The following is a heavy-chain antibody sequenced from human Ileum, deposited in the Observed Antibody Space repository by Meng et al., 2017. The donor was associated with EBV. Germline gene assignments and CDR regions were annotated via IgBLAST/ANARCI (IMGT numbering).Heavy chain of an antibody. V-gene: IGHV4-39*01. Sequence: QTHAVVLGLVRPSLPPPLTLTVPGGSIRRTLHHWDWLRQAPGKALEWFAEVSYIGNTYYNHSLSSRATISVDTSKNQFSLRLTSVTAADTAVYYCTRRPLCGGDCMGWFGPWGQGTLVTVSS. CDR2: VSYIGNT. D-gene: IGHD2-21*02. J-gene: IGHJ5*02. CDR3: TRRPLCGGDCMGWFGP. CDR1: GGSIRRTLHH.